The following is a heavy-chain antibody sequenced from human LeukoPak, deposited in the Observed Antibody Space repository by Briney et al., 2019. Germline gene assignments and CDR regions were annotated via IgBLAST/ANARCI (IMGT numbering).Heavy chain of an antibody. CDR1: GFTFSSYS. CDR3: ARENNYYGSGTYYYGMDV. CDR2: ISSTSSYI. J-gene: IGHJ6*02. Sequence: GGSLRPSCAASGFTFSSYSMNWVRQAPGKGLEWVSSISSTSSYIYYADSVKGRFTISRDNAKDSLYLQMNSLRAEDTAVYYCARENNYYGSGTYYYGMDVWGQGTTVTVSS. D-gene: IGHD3-10*01. V-gene: IGHV3-21*01.